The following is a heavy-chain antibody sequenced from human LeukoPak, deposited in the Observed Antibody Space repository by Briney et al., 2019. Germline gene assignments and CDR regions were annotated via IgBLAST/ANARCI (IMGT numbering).Heavy chain of an antibody. Sequence: PSETLSLTCTVSGGSISSYYWSWIRQPPGKGLEWIGYIYYSGSTNYNPSLKSRVTISVDTSKNQFSLKLSSVTAADTAVYYCARVNYYGSSGYFDYWGQGTLVTVSS. J-gene: IGHJ4*02. D-gene: IGHD3-22*01. V-gene: IGHV4-59*01. CDR3: ARVNYYGSSGYFDY. CDR1: GGSISSYY. CDR2: IYYSGST.